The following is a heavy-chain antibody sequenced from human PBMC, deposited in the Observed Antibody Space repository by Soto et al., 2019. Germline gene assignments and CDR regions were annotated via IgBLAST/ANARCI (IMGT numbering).Heavy chain of an antibody. D-gene: IGHD2-2*02. CDR1: GYSFATYW. J-gene: IGHJ4*02. V-gene: IGHV5-51*01. CDR2: IYPGDSDT. CDR3: ATGGYCTTTSCYNFFDY. Sequence: LGESLKISCKGSGYSFATYWIGWVRQMPGKGLEWMGIIYPGDSDTRYSPSFQGQVTMSADKSIKTAYLQWSSLKASDTAMYYCATGGYCTTTSCYNFFDYWGKGSLGTVSS.